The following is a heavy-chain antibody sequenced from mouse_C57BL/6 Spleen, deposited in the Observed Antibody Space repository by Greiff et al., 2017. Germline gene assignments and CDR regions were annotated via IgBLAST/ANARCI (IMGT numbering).Heavy chain of an antibody. CDR1: GYTFTSYW. V-gene: IGHV1-61*01. Sequence: VQLQQPGAELVRPGSSVKLSCKASGYTFTSYWMDWVKQRPGQGLEWIGNIYPSDSEPHYNQKFKDKATLTVDKYSSTAYMQLSSLTSEDSAVYYCAISGGTAHATRYDAMDYWGQGTSVTVSS. CDR3: AISGGTAHATRYDAMDY. CDR2: IYPSDSEP. J-gene: IGHJ4*01. D-gene: IGHD3-1*01.